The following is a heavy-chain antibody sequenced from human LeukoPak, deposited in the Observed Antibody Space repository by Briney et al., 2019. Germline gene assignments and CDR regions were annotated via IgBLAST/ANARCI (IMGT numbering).Heavy chain of an antibody. CDR3: ARHPYDILTGPSFDY. Sequence: QSGGSLRLSCAASGDTFSSHEMNWVRQAPGKGLEWVSYISSSGSTVHYADSVKGRFTIPRDNTKNTLYLQMNSLRAEDTAVYYCARHPYDILTGPSFDYWGQRTLVTVSS. J-gene: IGHJ4*02. V-gene: IGHV3-48*03. D-gene: IGHD3-9*01. CDR1: GDTFSSHE. CDR2: ISSSGSTV.